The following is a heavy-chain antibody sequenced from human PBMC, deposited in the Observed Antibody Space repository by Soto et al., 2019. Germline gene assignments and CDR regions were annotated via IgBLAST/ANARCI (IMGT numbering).Heavy chain of an antibody. CDR2: ISGSGRTI. CDR1: GLDFSSEV. J-gene: IGHJ6*02. D-gene: IGHD1-26*01. Sequence: PGGSLRLSCAASGLDFSSEVMCWVRQAPGKGLEWVSSISGSGRTIYHADSMRGRFAISRDNSKNSLYLQLNNLRVDDTAVYYCAKVGPSYYYGMGVWGQGTTVTVS. CDR3: AKVGPSYYYGMGV. V-gene: IGHV3-23*01.